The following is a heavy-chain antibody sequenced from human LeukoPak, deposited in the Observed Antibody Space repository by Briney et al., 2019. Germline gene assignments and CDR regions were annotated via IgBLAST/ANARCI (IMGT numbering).Heavy chain of an antibody. V-gene: IGHV1-2*02. CDR1: GYTFTGYY. CDR2: INPNSGGT. Sequence: ASVKVSCKASGYTFTGYYMHWVRQAPGQGLEWMGWINPNSGGTNYAQKFQGRVTMTRDTSISTAYMELSRLRSDDTAVYYCARAVVYRNYSYKMDVWGKGTTVTVS. CDR3: ARAVVYRNYSYKMDV. D-gene: IGHD4-11*01. J-gene: IGHJ6*03.